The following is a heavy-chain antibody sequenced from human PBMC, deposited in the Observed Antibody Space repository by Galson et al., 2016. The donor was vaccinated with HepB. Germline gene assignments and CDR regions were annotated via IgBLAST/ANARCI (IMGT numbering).Heavy chain of an antibody. CDR2: IFRSGRV. V-gene: IGHV4-4*02. D-gene: IGHD6-6*01. J-gene: IGHJ4*02. CDR1: GGSISSDDR. Sequence: SETLSLTCAVSGGSISSDDRWSWIRQPPGQGLEWIGQIFRSGRVNYTPSLASRVTISIDTSNNYFSLRLTSVTAADTALYYCARQYRGDPSDYWGQGTPVIVSS. CDR3: ARQYRGDPSDY.